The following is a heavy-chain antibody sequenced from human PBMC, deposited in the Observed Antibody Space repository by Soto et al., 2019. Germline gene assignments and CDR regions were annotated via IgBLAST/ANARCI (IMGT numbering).Heavy chain of an antibody. J-gene: IGHJ4*02. D-gene: IGHD3-16*02. CDR1: GGSISSGDYY. V-gene: IGHV4-30-4*01. CDR3: ARGWGGYPDY. Sequence: QVQLQESGPGLVKPSQTLSLTCTVSGGSISSGDYYWNWIRQPPGKGLEWIGYIYYRGSTYYNPSLKRRLTMPVDTTKNQFSLKLSSVTAADTAVYYCARGWGGYPDYWGQGTLVTVSS. CDR2: IYYRGST.